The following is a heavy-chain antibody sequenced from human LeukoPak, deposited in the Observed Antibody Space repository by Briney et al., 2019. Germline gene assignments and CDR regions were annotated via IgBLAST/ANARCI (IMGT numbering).Heavy chain of an antibody. CDR1: GYTFSSYA. Sequence: ASVKVSCKASGYTFSSYAIHWVRQAPGQRPEWMGWIYVGNGNTKYSQKFQDRVTITRDTSASTVYMELTSLRSEDTAVYSCARGEQWLVSPFDYWGQGTLVTVSS. J-gene: IGHJ4*02. CDR2: IYVGNGNT. V-gene: IGHV1-3*01. CDR3: ARGEQWLVSPFDY. D-gene: IGHD6-19*01.